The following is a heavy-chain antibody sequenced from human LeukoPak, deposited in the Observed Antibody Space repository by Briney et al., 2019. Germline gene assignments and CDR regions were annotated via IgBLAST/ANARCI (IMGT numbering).Heavy chain of an antibody. CDR3: ARSIAARLTRVVVAATLYDY. CDR1: GGPISSYY. Sequence: SETLSLTCTVSGGPISSYYWSWIRQPPGKGLEWIGYIYYSGSTNYNPSLKSRVTISVDTSKNQFSLKLSSVTAADTAVYYCARSIAARLTRVVVAATLYDYWGQGTLVTVSS. V-gene: IGHV4-59*01. D-gene: IGHD2-15*01. CDR2: IYYSGST. J-gene: IGHJ4*02.